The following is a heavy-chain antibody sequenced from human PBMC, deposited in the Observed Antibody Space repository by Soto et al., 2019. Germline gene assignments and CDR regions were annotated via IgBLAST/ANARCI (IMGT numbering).Heavy chain of an antibody. CDR2: INHSGST. Sequence: PSVTLSLTCAASGGSFSGYYWSWIRQPPGKGLEWIGEINHSGSTNYNPSLKSRVTISVDTSKNQFSLQLSSVTAADTAVYYCARGKGSYGYIDDWGQGTRVTVAS. D-gene: IGHD3-16*01. CDR1: GGSFSGYY. CDR3: ARGKGSYGYIDD. V-gene: IGHV4-34*01. J-gene: IGHJ4*02.